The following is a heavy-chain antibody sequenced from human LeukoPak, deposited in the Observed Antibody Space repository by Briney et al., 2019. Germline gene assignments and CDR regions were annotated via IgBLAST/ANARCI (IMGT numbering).Heavy chain of an antibody. CDR1: GFTFDDYA. CDR3: SRDRSDNTTWYVGSH. V-gene: IGHV3-9*01. J-gene: IGHJ4*02. D-gene: IGHD6-13*01. CDR2: ISWNSGSI. Sequence: GGSLRLSCAASGFTFDDYAMHWVRQAPGKGLEWVSGISWNSGSIGYADSVKGRFTISRDNSKNTLYLQMNSLRAEDTAVYYCSRDRSDNTTWYVGSHWGQGILVTVSS.